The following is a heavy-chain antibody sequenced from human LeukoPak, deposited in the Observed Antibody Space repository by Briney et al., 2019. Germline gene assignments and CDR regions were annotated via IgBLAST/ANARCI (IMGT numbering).Heavy chain of an antibody. D-gene: IGHD4/OR15-4a*01. CDR1: GFIFSTSW. CDR2: IKPDGSER. V-gene: IGHV3-7*01. CDR3: ARDRAYGAFDY. J-gene: IGHJ4*02. Sequence: QPGGSLRLSCAASGFIFSTSWMNWVRQAPGKGLEWVANIKPDGSERYYVDSVKGRFTISRDNAKNSLYLEMNSLTAEDTAVYYCARDRAYGAFDYWGQGTLVTVSS.